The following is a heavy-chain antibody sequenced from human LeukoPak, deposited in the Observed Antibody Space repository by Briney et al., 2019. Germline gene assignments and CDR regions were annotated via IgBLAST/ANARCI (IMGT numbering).Heavy chain of an antibody. J-gene: IGHJ1*01. CDR2: ISGSGGST. CDR3: AKDWSIAVAGSLQH. V-gene: IGHV3-23*01. CDR1: GFTFSSYA. Sequence: GGSLRLSCAASGFTFSSYAMSWVRQAPGKGLEWVSAISGSGGSTYYADSVKGRFTISRDNSKNSLYLQMNSLRAEDTALYYCAKDWSIAVAGSLQHWGQGTLVTVSS. D-gene: IGHD6-19*01.